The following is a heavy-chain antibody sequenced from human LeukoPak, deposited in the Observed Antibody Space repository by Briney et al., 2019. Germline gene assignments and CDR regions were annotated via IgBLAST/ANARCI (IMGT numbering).Heavy chain of an antibody. CDR1: GGSISSSSYY. V-gene: IGHV3-11*01. D-gene: IGHD6-19*01. CDR3: ARDKPQWLVGYYYGIDV. CDR2: ISSSGTTI. Sequence: LSLTCTVSGGSISSSSYYWGWIRQAPGKGLEWVSKISSSGTTIYYADSVKGRFTISRDNAKNSLYLQMNSLRAEDTAVYYCARDKPQWLVGYYYGIDVWGQGTTVTVSS. J-gene: IGHJ6*02.